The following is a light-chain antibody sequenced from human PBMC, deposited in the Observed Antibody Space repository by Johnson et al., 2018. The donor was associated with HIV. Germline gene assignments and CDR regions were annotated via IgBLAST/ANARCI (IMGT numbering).Light chain of an antibody. Sequence: QSVLTQPPSVSAAPGQKVTISCSGSSSNIGNNYVSWYQQFPGTAPKLLIYDNNKRPSGIPDRFSGSKSGTSATLDITGPQTGDEADYYCANWDNSLSACRHVFGTGTKVTVL. CDR3: ANWDNSLSACRHV. J-gene: IGLJ1*01. CDR2: DNN. CDR1: SSNIGNNY. V-gene: IGLV1-51*01.